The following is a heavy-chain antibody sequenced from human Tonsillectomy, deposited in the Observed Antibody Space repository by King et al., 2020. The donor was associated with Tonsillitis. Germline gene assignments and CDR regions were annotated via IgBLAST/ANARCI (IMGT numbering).Heavy chain of an antibody. CDR1: GYTFTSYG. D-gene: IGHD2-21*02. J-gene: IGHJ3*02. V-gene: IGHV1-18*01. CDR2: LNTYNGKT. CDR3: ARIWTNLVTASDI. Sequence: QLVQSGAAVKKPGASVKVSCKASGYTFTSYGISWGRQAPGQGLEWMGWLNTYNGKTNFRQKFNGRVTVTTDTSTSTDYMELRGLSSDDTAVYYCARIWTNLVTASDIWGQGTMVTVSS.